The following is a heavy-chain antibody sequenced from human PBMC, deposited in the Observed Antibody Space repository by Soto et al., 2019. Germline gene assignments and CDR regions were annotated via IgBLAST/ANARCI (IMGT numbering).Heavy chain of an antibody. CDR3: AREPRYCLGGSCSITGDAYDI. CDR2: ISNRGDT. Sequence: EVHLVESGGGLVQPGGSLRLSCTASGFIVSDTYVNWVRQAPGKGLEWVSVISNRGDTHYADSVRGRFSLSRDISDNTLHLQMNNLRVEDTAVYYCAREPRYCLGGSCSITGDAYDIWGQGTMVTGSS. D-gene: IGHD2-15*01. CDR1: GFIVSDTY. V-gene: IGHV3-66*01. J-gene: IGHJ3*02.